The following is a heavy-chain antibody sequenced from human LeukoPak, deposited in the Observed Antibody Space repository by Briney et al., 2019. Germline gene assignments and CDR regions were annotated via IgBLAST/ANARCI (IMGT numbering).Heavy chain of an antibody. Sequence: SETLSLTCAVYGGSFSGYYWSWIRQPPGKGLEWIGSIYYSGSTYYNPSLKSRVTISVDTSKNQFSLKLSSVTAADTAVYYCASSGVAGTEFDYWGQGTLVTVSS. J-gene: IGHJ4*02. CDR1: GGSFSGYY. CDR3: ASSGVAGTEFDY. V-gene: IGHV4-34*01. CDR2: IYYSGST. D-gene: IGHD6-19*01.